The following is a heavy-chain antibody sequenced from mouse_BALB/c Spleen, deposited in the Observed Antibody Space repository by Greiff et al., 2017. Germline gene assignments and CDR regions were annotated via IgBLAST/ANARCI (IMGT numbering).Heavy chain of an antibody. D-gene: IGHD3-1*01. J-gene: IGHJ3*01. CDR3: AGPAWFAY. CDR2: IDPENGNT. V-gene: IGHV14-1*02. Sequence: EVKLMESGAELVRPGALVKLSCKASGFNIKDYYMHWVKQRPEQGLEWIGWIDPENGNTIYDPKFQGKASITADTSSNTAYLQLSSLTSEDTAVYYCAGPAWFAYWGQGTLVTVSA. CDR1: GFNIKDYY.